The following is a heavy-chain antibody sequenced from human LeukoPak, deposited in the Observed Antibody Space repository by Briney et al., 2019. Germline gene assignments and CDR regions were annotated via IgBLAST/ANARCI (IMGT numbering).Heavy chain of an antibody. CDR1: GFTFSSYE. CDR2: ISSSGSTI. V-gene: IGHV3-48*03. Sequence: PGGSLRLSCAASGFTFSSYEMNWVRQAPGKGLEWVSYISSSGSTIYYAGSVKGRFTISRDNAKNSLYLQVNSLRAEDTAVYYCHLLPAGRAFDIWGQGTMVTVSS. CDR3: HLLPAGRAFDI. J-gene: IGHJ3*02. D-gene: IGHD6-19*01.